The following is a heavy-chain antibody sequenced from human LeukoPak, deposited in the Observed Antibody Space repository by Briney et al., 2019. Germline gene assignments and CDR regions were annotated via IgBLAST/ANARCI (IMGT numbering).Heavy chain of an antibody. CDR1: GFTFSSYS. V-gene: IGHV3-48*04. J-gene: IGHJ4*02. CDR2: ISSSGSTI. D-gene: IGHD1-26*01. Sequence: GGSLRLSCAASGFTFSSYSMNWVRQAPGKGLEWVSYISSSGSTIYYADSVKGRFTISRDNAKNSLYLQMNSLRAEDTAVYYCARVGATTRSGDYWGQGTLVTVSS. CDR3: ARVGATTRSGDY.